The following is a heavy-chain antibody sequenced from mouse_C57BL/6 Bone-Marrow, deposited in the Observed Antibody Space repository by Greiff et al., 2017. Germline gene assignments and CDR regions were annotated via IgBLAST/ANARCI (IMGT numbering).Heavy chain of an antibody. Sequence: VKLQESGPGLVAPSQSLSITCTVSGFSLTSYGVSWVRQPPGKGLEWLGVIWGDGSTNYHSALISRLSISKDNSKSQVFLKLNSLKTDDTATYYCAKRGLSPYYYARDYWGQGTSVTVSS. D-gene: IGHD1-1*02. CDR2: IWGDGST. J-gene: IGHJ4*01. CDR3: AKRGLSPYYYARDY. CDR1: GFSLTSYG. V-gene: IGHV2-3*01.